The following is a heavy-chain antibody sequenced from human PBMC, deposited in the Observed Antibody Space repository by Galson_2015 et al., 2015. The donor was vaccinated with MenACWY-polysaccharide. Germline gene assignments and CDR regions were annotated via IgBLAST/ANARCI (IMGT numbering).Heavy chain of an antibody. Sequence: QSGAEVKKPGASVKVSCKASGYTFTGYYMHWVRQAPGQGLEWMGWINPNSGGTNYAQKFQGRVTMTRDTSISTAYMELSRLRSDDTAVYYCARAMVRGVMAPRGYYYYGMDVWGQGTTVTVSS. CDR1: GYTFTGYY. J-gene: IGHJ6*02. CDR2: INPNSGGT. V-gene: IGHV1-2*02. CDR3: ARAMVRGVMAPRGYYYYGMDV. D-gene: IGHD3-10*01.